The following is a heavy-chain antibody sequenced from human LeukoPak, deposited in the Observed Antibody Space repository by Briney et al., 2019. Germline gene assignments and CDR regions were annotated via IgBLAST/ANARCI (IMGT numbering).Heavy chain of an antibody. Sequence: SETLSLTCAVYGGSFSDYHWTWIRQSPGKRLEWIGQISHSGTTRYNASFNSRGTMSVDTPKTQFSLKLTSVTAADTAIYYCARGAPGFWGQGTLVTVSS. V-gene: IGHV4-34*01. CDR3: ARGAPGF. CDR2: ISHSGTT. CDR1: GGSFSDYH. J-gene: IGHJ4*02.